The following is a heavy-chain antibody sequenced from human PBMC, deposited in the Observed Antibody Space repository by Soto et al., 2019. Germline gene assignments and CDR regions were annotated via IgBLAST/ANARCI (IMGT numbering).Heavy chain of an antibody. D-gene: IGHD6-6*01. CDR3: ARARTVRSIAARPRSHWFDP. V-gene: IGHV4-34*01. CDR1: GGSFSGYY. J-gene: IGHJ5*02. Sequence: SETLSLTCAVYGGSFSGYYWSWIRQPPGKGLEWIGEINHSGSTNYNPSLKSRVTISVDTSRNQFSLKLGSVTAADTAVYYCARARTVRSIAARPRSHWFDPWGQGTLVTVSS. CDR2: INHSGST.